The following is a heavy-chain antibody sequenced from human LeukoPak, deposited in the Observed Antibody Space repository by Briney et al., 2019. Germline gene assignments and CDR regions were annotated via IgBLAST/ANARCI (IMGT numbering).Heavy chain of an antibody. V-gene: IGHV3-48*03. CDR1: GFSLTTYE. CDR2: ISSSGDSI. CDR3: ARGLRWYVIDF. J-gene: IGHJ4*02. D-gene: IGHD4-23*01. Sequence: PGGSLRLSCAASGFSLTTYEMNWVRQAPGKGLEWVSYISSSGDSIYYADSAKGRFTISRDNSENTLYLQMNSLRAEDTAVYYCARGLRWYVIDFWGQGTLVTVSS.